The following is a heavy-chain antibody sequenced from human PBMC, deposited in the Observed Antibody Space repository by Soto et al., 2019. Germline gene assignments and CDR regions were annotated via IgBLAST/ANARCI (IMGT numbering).Heavy chain of an antibody. CDR2: IYYSRPP. V-gene: IGHV4-28*01. J-gene: IGHJ4*02. D-gene: IGHD2-21*01. CDR3: ARRVIHSPIDY. CDR1: GYSISRSNS. Sequence: QVQLQESGPGLVKPSDTMALTCAISGYSISRSNSWGLIRQPPRKGLAWIGSIYYSRPPYYNPSLKGRVIVSVGTSTNPLSLKLTSVTAVDSAVYCCARRVIHSPIDYWCQGALVTVAS.